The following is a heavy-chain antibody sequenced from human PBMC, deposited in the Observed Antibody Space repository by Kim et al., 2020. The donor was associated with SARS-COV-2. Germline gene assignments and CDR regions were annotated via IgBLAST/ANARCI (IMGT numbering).Heavy chain of an antibody. Sequence: GGSLRLSCAASGFTFSSYAMSWVRQAPGKGLEWVSAISGSGGSTYYADSVKGRFTISRDNSNNTLYLQMNSLRAEDTAVYYCARIEGSSGYYYYYYYGMDVWGQGTTVTVSS. D-gene: IGHD3-22*01. J-gene: IGHJ6*02. V-gene: IGHV3-23*01. CDR3: ARIEGSSGYYYYYYYGMDV. CDR1: GFTFSSYA. CDR2: ISGSGGST.